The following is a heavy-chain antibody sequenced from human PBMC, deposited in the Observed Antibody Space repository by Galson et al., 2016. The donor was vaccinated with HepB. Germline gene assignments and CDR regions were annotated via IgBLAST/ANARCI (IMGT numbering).Heavy chain of an antibody. J-gene: IGHJ4*02. CDR3: ARFKVWFFDY. V-gene: IGHV4-61*01. CDR1: GGTVSSGTHY. Sequence: ETLSLTCTVSGGTVSSGTHYWSWMRQPPGKDLEWIGNIYYSGTTNFNPSLKSRLSMSVDTFKNKFSLKLTSVSAADTAIYYCARFKVWFFDYWGPGVLVTVS. D-gene: IGHD3-9*01. CDR2: IYYSGTT.